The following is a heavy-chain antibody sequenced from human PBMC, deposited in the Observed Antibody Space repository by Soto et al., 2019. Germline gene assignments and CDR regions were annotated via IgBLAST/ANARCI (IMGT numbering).Heavy chain of an antibody. V-gene: IGHV3-30-3*01. CDR3: AREPTVTTSEPYYYYYGMDV. J-gene: IGHJ6*02. Sequence: QVQLVESGGGVVQPGRSLRLSCAASGFTFSSYAMHWVRQAPGKGLEWVAVILYDGSNKYYADSVKGRFTISRDNSKNTLYLQMNSLRAEDTAVYYCAREPTVTTSEPYYYYYGMDVWGQGTTVTVSS. D-gene: IGHD4-4*01. CDR1: GFTFSSYA. CDR2: ILYDGSNK.